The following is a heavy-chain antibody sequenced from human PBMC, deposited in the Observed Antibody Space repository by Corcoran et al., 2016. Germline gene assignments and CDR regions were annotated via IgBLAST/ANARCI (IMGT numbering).Heavy chain of an antibody. J-gene: IGHJ4*02. V-gene: IGHV3-15*07. D-gene: IGHD6-6*01. CDR1: GFTFSNAW. CDR3: TTRAPCEYSSSGDY. CDR2: IKSKTDGGTT. Sequence: EVQLVESGGGLVNPGGSLRLSCAASGFTFSNAWMNWVRQAPGKGLEWVGRIKSKTDGGTTDYAAPVKARFTISRDDSKNTLYLQMNSLKSEDTAVYYCTTRAPCEYSSSGDYWGQGTLVTVSS.